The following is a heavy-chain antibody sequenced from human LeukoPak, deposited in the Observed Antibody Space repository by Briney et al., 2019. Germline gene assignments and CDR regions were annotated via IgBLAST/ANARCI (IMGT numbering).Heavy chain of an antibody. Sequence: GASVKVSCKASGYTFTTYYMYWVRQAPGQGLEWMGIINPSGGSTSYAQKFQGRVTMTRDTSTSTVYMELSSLRSEDTAVYYCARDLGVVPAAINWFDPWGQGTLVTVSS. V-gene: IGHV1-46*01. CDR2: INPSGGST. CDR3: ARDLGVVPAAINWFDP. J-gene: IGHJ5*02. CDR1: GYTFTTYY. D-gene: IGHD2-2*01.